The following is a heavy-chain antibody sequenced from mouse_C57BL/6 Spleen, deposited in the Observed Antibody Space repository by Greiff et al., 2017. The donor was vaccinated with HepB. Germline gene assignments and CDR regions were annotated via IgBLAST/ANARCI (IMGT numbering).Heavy chain of an antibody. CDR1: GFSLTSYA. J-gene: IGHJ1*03. CDR2: IWTGRGT. V-gene: IGHV2-9-1*01. D-gene: IGHD2-12*01. Sequence: QVQLKESGPGLVAPSQSLSITCTVSGFSLTSYAISWVRQPPGKGLEWLGVIWTGRGTNYNSALKSRLSISKDNSKSQVFLKMNSLQTDDTARYYCARDDSYGWYFDVWGTGTTVTVSS. CDR3: ARDDSYGWYFDV.